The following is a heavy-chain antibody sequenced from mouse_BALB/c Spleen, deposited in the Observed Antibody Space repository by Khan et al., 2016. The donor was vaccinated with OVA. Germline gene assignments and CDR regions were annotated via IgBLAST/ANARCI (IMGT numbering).Heavy chain of an antibody. CDR1: GDSITSGY. D-gene: IGHD2-12*01. CDR2: IIYTGYT. CDR3: ARSAYRYAFDY. Sequence: EVQLQESGPSLVKPSQTLSLTCSVTGDSITSGYWNWIRKFPGNKLEYMGYIIYTGYTYYNPSLQSRISITRHTSKNQYYLQLNSVTDEDTATYYCARSAYRYAFDYWGQGTPVTVSA. J-gene: IGHJ3*01. V-gene: IGHV3-8*02.